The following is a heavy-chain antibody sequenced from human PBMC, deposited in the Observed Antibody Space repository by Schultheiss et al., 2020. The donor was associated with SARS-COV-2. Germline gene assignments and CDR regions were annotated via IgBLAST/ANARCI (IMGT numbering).Heavy chain of an antibody. V-gene: IGHV4-39*07. CDR3: ARGVGLRWYGRLFDY. J-gene: IGHJ4*02. D-gene: IGHD4-23*01. Sequence: SETLSLTCTVSGGSISSSSYYWGWIRQPPGKGLEWIGRIYTSGSTNYNPSLKSRVTISVDTSKNQFSLKLSSVTAADTAVYYCARGVGLRWYGRLFDYWGQGTLVTVSS. CDR2: IYTSGST. CDR1: GGSISSSSYY.